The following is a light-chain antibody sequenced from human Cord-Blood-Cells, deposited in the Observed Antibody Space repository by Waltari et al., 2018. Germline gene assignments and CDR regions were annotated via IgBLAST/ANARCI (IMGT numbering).Light chain of an antibody. CDR3: QQYDNLHPDRSFT. CDR2: DAS. CDR1: QDISNY. V-gene: IGKV1-33*01. Sequence: DIQMTQSPSSLSASVGDRVTITCQASQDISNYLNLYQQKPGKAPKLLVYDASNLETGVLSRFSGSGSGTDFTFTISRLQPEDIATYYWQQYDNLHPDRSFTFGPGTKVDIK. J-gene: IGKJ3*01.